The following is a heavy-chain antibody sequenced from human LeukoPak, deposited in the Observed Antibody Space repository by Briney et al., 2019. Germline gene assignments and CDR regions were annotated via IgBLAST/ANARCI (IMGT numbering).Heavy chain of an antibody. V-gene: IGHV1-69*02. CDR3: ARGYYGSGSYLDYYYYMDV. Sequence: SVKVSCKASGGTFSSYTISWVRQAPGQGLEWMGRIIPILGIANYAQKFQGRVTITADKSTSTAYMDLSSLRSEDTAVYYCARGYYGSGSYLDYYYYMDVWGEGTTVTVSS. J-gene: IGHJ6*03. CDR1: GGTFSSYT. D-gene: IGHD3-10*01. CDR2: IIPILGIA.